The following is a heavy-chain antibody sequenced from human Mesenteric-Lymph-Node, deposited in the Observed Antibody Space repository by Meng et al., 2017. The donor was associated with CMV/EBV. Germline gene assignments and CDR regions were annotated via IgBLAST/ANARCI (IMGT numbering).Heavy chain of an antibody. CDR1: TNDY. CDR3: ARDGRFCGIASCSALNYFDY. Sequence: TNDYTHWGRQGPGQGLGWIGISHASGGSANSAQKFQGRVTITRDTSTTTLYLEVSSLRSEDTAVYYCARDGRFCGIASCSALNYFDYWGQGTLVTVSS. D-gene: IGHD2-2*01. V-gene: IGHV1-46*01. J-gene: IGHJ4*02. CDR2: SHASGGSA.